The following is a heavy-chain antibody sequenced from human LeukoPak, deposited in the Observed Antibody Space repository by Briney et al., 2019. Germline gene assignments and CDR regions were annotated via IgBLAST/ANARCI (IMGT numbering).Heavy chain of an antibody. J-gene: IGHJ4*02. CDR3: ARSGGYSSSWSL. V-gene: IGHV4-59*01. CDR2: ISNSGIT. CDR1: GGSISTYY. Sequence: SETLSLTCTVSGGSISTYYWNWIRQPPGKGLEWIGYISNSGITTSHPSLKSRVTISVESSKSQFSLKLNSVTAADTAVYYCARSGGYSSSWSLWGQGTLVTVSS. D-gene: IGHD6-13*01.